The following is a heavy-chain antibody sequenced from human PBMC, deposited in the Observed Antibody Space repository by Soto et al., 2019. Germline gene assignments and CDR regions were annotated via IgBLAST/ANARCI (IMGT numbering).Heavy chain of an antibody. J-gene: IGHJ5*02. V-gene: IGHV1-18*01. CDR3: ARDEWFEAWFDP. CDR1: GGTFSSYA. Sequence: ASVKVSCKASGGTFSSYAISWVRQAPGQGLEWMGGIIANYGNTNYAQKLQGRVTMTTDTSTSTAYMELRSLRSDDTAVYYCARDEWFEAWFDPWGQGTLVTVS. CDR2: IIANYGNT. D-gene: IGHD3-3*01.